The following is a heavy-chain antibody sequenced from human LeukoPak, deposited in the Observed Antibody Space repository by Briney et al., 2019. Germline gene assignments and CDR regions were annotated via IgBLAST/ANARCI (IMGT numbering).Heavy chain of an antibody. D-gene: IGHD3-22*01. CDR2: IYHSGST. CDR3: ARVWHYYDSSGYPHDAFDI. Sequence: SETLSLTCTVSGYSISSGYYWGWIRQPPGKGLEWIGSIYHSGSTYYNPSLKSRVTISVDTSKNQFSLKLSSVTAADTAVYYCARVWHYYDSSGYPHDAFDIWGQGTMVTVSS. V-gene: IGHV4-38-2*02. CDR1: GYSISSGYY. J-gene: IGHJ3*02.